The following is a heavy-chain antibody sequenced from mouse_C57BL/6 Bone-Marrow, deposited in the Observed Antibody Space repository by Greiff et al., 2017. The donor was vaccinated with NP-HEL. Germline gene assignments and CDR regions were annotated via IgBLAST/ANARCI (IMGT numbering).Heavy chain of an antibody. V-gene: IGHV1-52*01. CDR2: IDPSDSET. CDR1: GYTFTSYW. CDR3: ARRDDYDGAWFAY. Sequence: QVQLQQPGAELVRPGSSVKLSCKASGYTFTSYWMHWVKQRPIQGLEWIGNIDPSDSETHYNQKFKDKATLTVDKSSSTAYMQLSSLTSEDSAVYYCARRDDYDGAWFAYWGQGTLVTVSA. D-gene: IGHD2-4*01. J-gene: IGHJ3*01.